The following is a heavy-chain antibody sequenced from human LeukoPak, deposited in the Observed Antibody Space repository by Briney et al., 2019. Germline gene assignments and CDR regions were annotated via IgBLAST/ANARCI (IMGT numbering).Heavy chain of an antibody. D-gene: IGHD5-12*01. CDR2: ISSSSRYR. V-gene: IGHV3-21*01. Sequence: GGSLRLSCAASGFTFSSYSMIWVRQAPGKGLEWVSSISSSSRYRYYADSVKGRFTISRDNAKNSLYLQMNSLRAEDTAVYYCARVKEASAFDIWGQGTMVTVSS. CDR3: ARVKEASAFDI. J-gene: IGHJ3*02. CDR1: GFTFSSYS.